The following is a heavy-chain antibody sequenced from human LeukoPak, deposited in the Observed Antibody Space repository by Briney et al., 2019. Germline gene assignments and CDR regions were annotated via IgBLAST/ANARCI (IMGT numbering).Heavy chain of an antibody. CDR2: IIPIFGTA. CDR1: GGTFSSYA. V-gene: IGHV1-69*05. J-gene: IGHJ4*02. CDR3: ARGPAMARGVIITMLDY. D-gene: IGHD3-10*01. Sequence: SVKVSCKASGGTFSSYAISWVRQAPGQGLEWMGGIIPIFGTANYAQKFQGRVTITTDESTSTAYMELSSLRSEDTAVYYCARGPAMARGVIITMLDYWGQGTLVTVSS.